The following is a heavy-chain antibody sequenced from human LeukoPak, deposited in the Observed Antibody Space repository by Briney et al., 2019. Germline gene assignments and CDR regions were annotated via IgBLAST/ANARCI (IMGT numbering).Heavy chain of an antibody. CDR1: GGSISSHY. J-gene: IGHJ4*02. V-gene: IGHV4-59*11. CDR2: IYYSGGT. D-gene: IGHD6-19*01. CDR3: ARASGWYAGYYFDY. Sequence: SETLSLTCTVSGGSISSHYWSWIRQPPGKGLEWIGYIYYSGGTNYNPSLKSRVTISVDTSKNQFSLKLSSVTAADTAVYYCARASGWYAGYYFDYWGQGTLVTVSS.